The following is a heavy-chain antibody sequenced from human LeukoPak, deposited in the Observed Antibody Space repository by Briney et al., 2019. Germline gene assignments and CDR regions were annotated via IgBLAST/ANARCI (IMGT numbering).Heavy chain of an antibody. Sequence: GGSLRLSCAASGFTFSSYSMNWVRQAPGKGLEWVSSISSSSSYIYYADSVRGRFTISRDNAKNSLYLQMNSLRAEDTAVYFCARDSEPLEYCGGDCYSSFDYWGQGTLVTVSS. CDR3: ARDSEPLEYCGGDCYSSFDY. D-gene: IGHD2-21*02. V-gene: IGHV3-21*01. J-gene: IGHJ4*02. CDR1: GFTFSSYS. CDR2: ISSSSSYI.